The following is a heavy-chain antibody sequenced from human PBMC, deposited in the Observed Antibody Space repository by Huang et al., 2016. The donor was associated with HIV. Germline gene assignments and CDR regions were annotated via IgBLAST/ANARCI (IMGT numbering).Heavy chain of an antibody. CDR3: ARHREGPVAYYSGWGSHLNYMDV. V-gene: IGHV4-39*01. Sequence: QLLLQESGPGLVKPSEALALTCAVSGGSIRSSDYHWGWIRQPPGKGLELIGSIYYKGITHDSPSLKSRGTRAVDTSKNLFFPNLTSMTAADTAVYYCARHREGPVAYYSGWGSHLNYMDVWGRGRTVVVSS. CDR2: IYYKGIT. J-gene: IGHJ6*03. D-gene: IGHD3-10*01. CDR1: GGSIRSSDYH.